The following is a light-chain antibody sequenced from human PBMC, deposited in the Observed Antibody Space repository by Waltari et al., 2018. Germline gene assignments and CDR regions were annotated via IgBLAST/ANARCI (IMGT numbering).Light chain of an antibody. CDR2: WAS. CDR1: QSVLNSSNNKNY. CDR3: HQYCSILRWT. V-gene: IGKV4-1*01. Sequence: IVMTQSPDSLAMSLGERATINCKSSQSVLNSSNNKNYLAWYQQKPGQPPKLVIYWASTRAPGVPDRFSGSGSETDFTLTISGLQAEDVALYSCHQYCSILRWTFGQGTAVEI. J-gene: IGKJ1*01.